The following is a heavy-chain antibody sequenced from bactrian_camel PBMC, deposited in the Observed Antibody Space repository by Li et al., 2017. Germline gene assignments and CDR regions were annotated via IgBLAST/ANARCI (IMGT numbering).Heavy chain of an antibody. CDR1: GSTYDIAC. CDR3: AADDGATGGGLDVLFDPLLPMEYRY. D-gene: IGHD5*01. J-gene: IGHJ4*01. V-gene: IGHV3S53*01. Sequence: QVQLVESGGGSVQTGGSLRLSCVASGSTYDIACMGWFRQAPGKEREGVAAIHSGGATVYADSVKGRFTISQQKGKNTVYLQMNSLKPDDTAVYYCAADDGATGGGLDVLFDPLLPMEYRYWGQGTQVTVS. CDR2: IHSGGAT.